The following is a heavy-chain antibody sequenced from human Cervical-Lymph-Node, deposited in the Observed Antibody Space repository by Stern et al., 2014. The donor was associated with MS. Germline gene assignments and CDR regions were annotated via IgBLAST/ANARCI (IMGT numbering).Heavy chain of an antibody. J-gene: IGHJ5*02. Sequence: QLVESGVEGKKPGASVKVSCKASGYTFTSYGISWVRQAPGQGLEWMGWTSAYNGNTNYAQKLQGRVTMTTDTSTSTAYMELRSLRSDDTAVYYCARDHRQQPFDPWGQRTLVTVSS. V-gene: IGHV1-18*01. CDR2: TSAYNGNT. CDR1: GYTFTSYG. CDR3: ARDHRQQPFDP. D-gene: IGHD6-13*01.